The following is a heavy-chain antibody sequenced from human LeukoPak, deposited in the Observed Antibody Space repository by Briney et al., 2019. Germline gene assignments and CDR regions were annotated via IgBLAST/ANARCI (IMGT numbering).Heavy chain of an antibody. CDR3: ARGGSSGNDAFDI. CDR1: GGTFSSYA. Sequence: SVKVSCKASGGTFSSYAISWVRQAPGQGLEWMGGIIPIFGTANYAQKFQGRVTITADKSTSTAYMELSSLRSEDTAVYYCARGGSSGNDAFDIWGQGTMVTVSS. V-gene: IGHV1-69*06. D-gene: IGHD3-22*01. CDR2: IIPIFGTA. J-gene: IGHJ3*02.